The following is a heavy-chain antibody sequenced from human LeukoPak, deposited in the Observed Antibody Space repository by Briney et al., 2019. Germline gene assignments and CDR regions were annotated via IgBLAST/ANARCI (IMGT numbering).Heavy chain of an antibody. D-gene: IGHD1-26*01. CDR2: IGTAGDT. Sequence: GGSLRLSCAASGFTLSSYAMHWVRQPAGKGLEWVSAIGTAGDTFYPGSVKGRFTISRENAKKSLFLQMSSLRAGDTAVYYCARQNTPHGNFDYWGQGTLVTVSS. CDR3: ARQNTPHGNFDY. J-gene: IGHJ4*02. V-gene: IGHV3-13*01. CDR1: GFTLSSYA.